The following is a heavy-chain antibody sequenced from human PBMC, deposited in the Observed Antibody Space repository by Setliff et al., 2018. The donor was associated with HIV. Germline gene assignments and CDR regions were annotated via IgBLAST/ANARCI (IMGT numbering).Heavy chain of an antibody. CDR3: ARSIYGSGTYPLDV. V-gene: IGHV4-4*07. CDR1: GNSFSGYH. Sequence: SETLSLTCNYSGNSFSGYHWNWIRQPAGKGLEWLGRIYYTGSTEYNPSLKSRLTMSMDTSKDQFSLRLVSLTTADTAVYYCARSIYGSGTYPLDVWGPGTLVTSPQ. D-gene: IGHD3-10*01. CDR2: IYYTGST. J-gene: IGHJ4*02.